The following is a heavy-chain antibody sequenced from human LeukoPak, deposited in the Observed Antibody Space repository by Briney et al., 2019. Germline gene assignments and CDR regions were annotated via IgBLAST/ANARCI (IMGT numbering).Heavy chain of an antibody. Sequence: PGGSLRLSCAASGFTFDDYAMHWVRQAPGKGLEWVSGISWNSGSIGYADSVKGRFTISRDNAKNSLYLQMNSLRAEDTAVYYCARVGADNWNYGPDAFDIWGQGTMVTVSS. V-gene: IGHV3-9*01. CDR1: GFTFDDYA. J-gene: IGHJ3*02. D-gene: IGHD1-7*01. CDR3: ARVGADNWNYGPDAFDI. CDR2: ISWNSGSI.